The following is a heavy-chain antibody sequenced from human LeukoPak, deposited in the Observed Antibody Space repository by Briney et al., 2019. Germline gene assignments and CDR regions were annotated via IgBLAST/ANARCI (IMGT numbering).Heavy chain of an antibody. D-gene: IGHD3-22*01. Sequence: ASVKVSCKASRYTFTGYYMHWVRQAPGQGLEWMGWINPNSGGTNYAQKFQGRVTMTRDTSISTAYMELSRLRSDDTAVYYCARVPYYYDSNYFDYWGQGTLVTVSS. CDR1: RYTFTGYY. CDR2: INPNSGGT. CDR3: ARVPYYYDSNYFDY. V-gene: IGHV1-2*02. J-gene: IGHJ4*02.